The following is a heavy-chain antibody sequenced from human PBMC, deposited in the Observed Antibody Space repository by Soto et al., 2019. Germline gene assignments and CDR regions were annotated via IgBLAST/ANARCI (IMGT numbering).Heavy chain of an antibody. D-gene: IGHD3-16*02. V-gene: IGHV4-59*12. CDR3: ARDRLRLGELSLIGYFDY. Sequence: SETLSLTCTVSGGSISSYYWSWIRQPPGKGLEWIGYIYYSGSTNYNPSLKSRVTISVDTSKNQFSPKLSSVTAADTAVYYCARDRLRLGELSLIGYFDYWGQGTLVTVS. J-gene: IGHJ4*02. CDR2: IYYSGST. CDR1: GGSISSYY.